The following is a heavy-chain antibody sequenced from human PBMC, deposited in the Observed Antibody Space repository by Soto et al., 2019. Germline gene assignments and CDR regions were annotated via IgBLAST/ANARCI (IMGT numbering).Heavy chain of an antibody. Sequence: QVQLVESGGGVVQPGRSLRLSCAASGFTFSSYGMHWVRQAPGKGLEWVAVIWYDGSNKYYADSVKGRFTISRDNSKNTLYLQMNSLRAEDTAVYYCARAGRQLELRGRASRGVDYWGQGTLVTVSS. CDR3: ARAGRQLELRGRASRGVDY. CDR2: IWYDGSNK. J-gene: IGHJ4*02. D-gene: IGHD1-7*01. CDR1: GFTFSSYG. V-gene: IGHV3-33*01.